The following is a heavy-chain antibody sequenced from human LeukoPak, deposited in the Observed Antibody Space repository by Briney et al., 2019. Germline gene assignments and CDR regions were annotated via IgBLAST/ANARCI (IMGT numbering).Heavy chain of an antibody. V-gene: IGHV4-59*01. CDR1: GGSISSYY. CDR2: IYYSGST. J-gene: IGHJ4*02. Sequence: SETLSLTCTVSGGSISSYYWSWIRQPPGKGLEWIGYIYYSGSTNYNPSLKSRATISVDTSKNQFSLKLSSVTAADTAVYYCARGTRYDFWSGYYFDYWGQGTLVTVSS. D-gene: IGHD3-3*01. CDR3: ARGTRYDFWSGYYFDY.